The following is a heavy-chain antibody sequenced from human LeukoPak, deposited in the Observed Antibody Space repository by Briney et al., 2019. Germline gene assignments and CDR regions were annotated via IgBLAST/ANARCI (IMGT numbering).Heavy chain of an antibody. CDR3: AKFTDSSGYYPKKYFQH. Sequence: PGGSLRLSCAASGFTFSSYAMSWVRQAPGKGLEWVSAISGSGGSTYYADSVKGRFTISRDNSQNTLYLQMNSLRAEDTAVYYCAKFTDSSGYYPKKYFQHWGQGTLVTVSS. V-gene: IGHV3-23*01. CDR1: GFTFSSYA. CDR2: ISGSGGST. J-gene: IGHJ1*01. D-gene: IGHD3-22*01.